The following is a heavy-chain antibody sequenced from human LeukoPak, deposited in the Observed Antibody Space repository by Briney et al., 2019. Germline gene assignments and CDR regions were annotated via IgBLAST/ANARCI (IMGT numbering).Heavy chain of an antibody. Sequence: GGSLRLSCAASGFTFSSYGMHWVRQAPGKGLEWVADIWFDGKNEHFADSVKGRFTVSRDNAKNTLYLQVNNLRAEDTAVYYCARGPNSNWSGLDFWGQGTLLTVSS. CDR1: GFTFSSYG. D-gene: IGHD6-6*01. V-gene: IGHV3-33*03. CDR2: IWFDGKNE. CDR3: ARGPNSNWSGLDF. J-gene: IGHJ4*02.